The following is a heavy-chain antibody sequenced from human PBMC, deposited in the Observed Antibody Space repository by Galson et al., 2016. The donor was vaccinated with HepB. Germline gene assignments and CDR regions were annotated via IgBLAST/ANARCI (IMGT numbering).Heavy chain of an antibody. Sequence: SLRLSCAASGFTFSRYWMSWVRQAPGKGLEWVANINEDGSQRPYADSVRGRFTISRDNAKNLLYLQMNSLRAEDMAVYYCAGRGVVVVAQGWGYGMDVWGRGTTVTVSS. D-gene: IGHD2-2*01. J-gene: IGHJ6*02. CDR2: INEDGSQR. CDR1: GFTFSRYW. V-gene: IGHV3-7*01. CDR3: AGRGVVVVAQGWGYGMDV.